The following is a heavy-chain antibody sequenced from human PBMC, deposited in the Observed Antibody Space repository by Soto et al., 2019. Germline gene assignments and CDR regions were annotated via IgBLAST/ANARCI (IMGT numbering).Heavy chain of an antibody. CDR2: INAGNGNT. V-gene: IGHV1-3*01. Sequence: ASVKVSCKASGSTFTSYAMHWVRQAPGQRLEWMGWINAGNGNTKYSQKFQGRVTITRDTSASTAYMELSSLRSEDTAMYYCARVGGYSSSWYSDYWGQGTLVTVSS. J-gene: IGHJ4*02. D-gene: IGHD6-13*01. CDR1: GSTFTSYA. CDR3: ARVGGYSSSWYSDY.